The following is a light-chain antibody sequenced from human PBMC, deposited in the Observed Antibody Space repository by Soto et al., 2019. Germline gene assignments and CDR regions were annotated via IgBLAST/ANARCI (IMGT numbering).Light chain of an antibody. V-gene: IGKV3-20*01. J-gene: IGKJ4*01. Sequence: EIVLTQSPGTLSLSPGERATLSCRASQSVRSSYLAWYQQKSGQAPTLLIYGTSSRATGIPDRFSGRGSGTDFTLTISRLEPEDSAVYYCQQYGSSPLTFGGGTKGDIK. CDR3: QQYGSSPLT. CDR2: GTS. CDR1: QSVRSSY.